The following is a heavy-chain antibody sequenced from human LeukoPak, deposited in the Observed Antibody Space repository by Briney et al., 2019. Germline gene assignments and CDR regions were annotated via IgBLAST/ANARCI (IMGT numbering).Heavy chain of an antibody. CDR1: GFTFSRYA. V-gene: IGHV3-23*01. Sequence: PGGSLRLSCVASGFTFSRYAMNWVRPTPGKRLEWISLIGTDEARTHYADSVKARFIISRDNSKNTLFLQMYSVRTEDTAVYYCAKDLDSTDLYDNADWGQGTLVTVSS. CDR2: IGTDEART. CDR3: AKDLDSTDLYDNAD. D-gene: IGHD2/OR15-2a*01. J-gene: IGHJ1*01.